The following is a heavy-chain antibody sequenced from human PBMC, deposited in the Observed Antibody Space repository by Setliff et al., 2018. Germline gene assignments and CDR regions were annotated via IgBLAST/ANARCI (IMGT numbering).Heavy chain of an antibody. CDR3: ARGRNVAARLLDT. D-gene: IGHD6-6*01. J-gene: IGHJ5*02. Sequence: SETLSLTCSAYGRTFSDYYWTWIRQSPGKGLEWIGEINHSGTTNYNPSLKSRVTISVDTSKNQFSLTMSSVSAADAAVYYCARGRNVAARLLDTWGQGSRVTVSS. CDR2: INHSGTT. CDR1: GRTFSDYY. V-gene: IGHV4-34*01.